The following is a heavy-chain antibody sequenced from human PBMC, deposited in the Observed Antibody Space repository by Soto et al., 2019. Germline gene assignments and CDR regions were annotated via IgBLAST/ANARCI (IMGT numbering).Heavy chain of an antibody. CDR3: AKHKARDGQGWFDP. J-gene: IGHJ5*02. Sequence: QVQLQESGPGLVKPSEALSLTCTVSGGSISSYYWSWIRQPRGKGLEWIGYIYYSGTTNYNPSLKSRVTISVDTSKNQFSLRLSSVTAADTAVYYCAKHKARDGQGWFDPWGQGTLVTVSS. V-gene: IGHV4-59*08. CDR1: GGSISSYY. D-gene: IGHD4-17*01. CDR2: IYYSGTT.